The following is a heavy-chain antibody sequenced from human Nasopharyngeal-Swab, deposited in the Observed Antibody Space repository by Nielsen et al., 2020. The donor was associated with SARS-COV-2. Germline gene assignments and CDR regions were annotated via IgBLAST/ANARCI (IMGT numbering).Heavy chain of an antibody. D-gene: IGHD3-16*02. J-gene: IGHJ3*02. CDR2: ISSSSSYT. CDR1: GFTFKSYS. CDR3: ARGYDYVWGSYPEGAFDI. V-gene: IGHV3-21*01. Sequence: GESLKISCAASGFTFKSYSMNWVRQAPGKGLEWVSSISSSSSYTYYADSVKGRFTISRDNAKNSLYLQMNSLRAEDTAVYYCARGYDYVWGSYPEGAFDIWGQGTMVTVSS.